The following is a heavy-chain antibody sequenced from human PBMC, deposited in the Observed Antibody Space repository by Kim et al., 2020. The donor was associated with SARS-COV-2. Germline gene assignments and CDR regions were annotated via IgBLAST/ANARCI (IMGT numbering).Heavy chain of an antibody. V-gene: IGHV4-59*01. Sequence: PTSRVTITVDTSKHQFSLKLSSVTAADTAVYYCARARGITIFGMVSNFDYWGQGTLVTVSS. J-gene: IGHJ4*02. CDR3: ARARGITIFGMVSNFDY. D-gene: IGHD3-3*01.